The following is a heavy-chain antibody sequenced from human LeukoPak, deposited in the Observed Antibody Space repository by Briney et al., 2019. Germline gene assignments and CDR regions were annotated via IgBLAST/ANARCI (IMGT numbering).Heavy chain of an antibody. CDR1: GGTFSSYA. J-gene: IGHJ4*02. V-gene: IGHV1-69*13. CDR3: ARGDSSGAPIVY. D-gene: IGHD3-22*01. CDR2: IIPIFGTA. Sequence: SVKVSCKASGGTFSSYAISWVRQAPGQGLEWMGGIIPIFGTANYAQKFQGRVTITADESTSTAYMELSSLRSEDTAVYYCARGDSSGAPIVYWGQGTLVTVSS.